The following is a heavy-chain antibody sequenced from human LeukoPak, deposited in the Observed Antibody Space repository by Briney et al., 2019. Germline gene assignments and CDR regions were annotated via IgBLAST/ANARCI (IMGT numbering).Heavy chain of an antibody. D-gene: IGHD6-13*01. CDR1: GFTFSSYA. CDR2: ISGSGGST. J-gene: IGHJ4*02. Sequence: GASLRLSCAASGFTFSSYAMNWVRQAPGKGLEWVSAISGSGGSTYYADSVKGRFTISRDNSKNTLYLQMNSLRAEDTAVYYCAKDSDSSSWPPSIDYWGQGTLVTVSS. V-gene: IGHV3-23*01. CDR3: AKDSDSSSWPPSIDY.